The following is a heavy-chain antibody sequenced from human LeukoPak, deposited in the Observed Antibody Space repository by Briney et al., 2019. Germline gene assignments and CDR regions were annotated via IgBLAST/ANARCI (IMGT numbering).Heavy chain of an antibody. CDR1: GGSFSGYY. CDR2: INHSGST. Sequence: RPSETLSLTCAVYGGSFSGYYWSWIRQPPGKGLEWIGEINHSGSTNYNPSLKSRVTMSVDTSKNQFSLKLSSVTAADTAVYYCARGGGTPPFVDIWGQGTMVTVSS. D-gene: IGHD1-26*01. V-gene: IGHV4-34*01. CDR3: ARGGGTPPFVDI. J-gene: IGHJ3*02.